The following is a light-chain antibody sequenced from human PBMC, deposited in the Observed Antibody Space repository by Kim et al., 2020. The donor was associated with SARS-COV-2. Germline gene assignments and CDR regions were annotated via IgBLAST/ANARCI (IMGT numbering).Light chain of an antibody. Sequence: SASIGERVTLTYRSGHDIRNFVAWYQQKPGKAPTLLIRGASTLESGVPSRFSGSGSETDFTLTISSLQPEDFATYYCQQLQSYPLTFGGGTKLEI. CDR2: GAS. V-gene: IGKV1-9*01. CDR3: QQLQSYPLT. CDR1: HDIRNF. J-gene: IGKJ4*01.